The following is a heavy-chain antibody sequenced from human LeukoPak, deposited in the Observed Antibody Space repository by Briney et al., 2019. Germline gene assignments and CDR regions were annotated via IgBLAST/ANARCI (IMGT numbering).Heavy chain of an antibody. CDR3: ARDRYCSSTSCYKRGYGMDV. CDR1: VYTFTSYG. Sequence: GASVKVSCKASVYTFTSYGISWVRQAPGPGIEGMGWISPYNGNTNYAQKLQGRVTMTTDTSTSTAYMELRSLRSDGTAVYYCARDRYCSSTSCYKRGYGMDVWGQGTTVTVSS. CDR2: ISPYNGNT. J-gene: IGHJ6*02. V-gene: IGHV1-18*01. D-gene: IGHD2-2*02.